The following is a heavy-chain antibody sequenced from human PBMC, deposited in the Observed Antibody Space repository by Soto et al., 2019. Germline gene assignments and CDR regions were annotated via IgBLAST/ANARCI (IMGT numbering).Heavy chain of an antibody. D-gene: IGHD6-13*01. V-gene: IGHV3-74*01. CDR1: GFTFSSYW. J-gene: IGHJ4*02. Sequence: EVQLVESGGGLVQPGGSLRLSCAASGFTFSSYWMHWVRQAPGKGLVWVSRINSDGSSTSYADSVKGRFTISRDNAKNTLYLQMNRHRAEYTDFYYCARDEAAQYYFDYWGQGTLVTVSS. CDR2: INSDGSST. CDR3: ARDEAAQYYFDY.